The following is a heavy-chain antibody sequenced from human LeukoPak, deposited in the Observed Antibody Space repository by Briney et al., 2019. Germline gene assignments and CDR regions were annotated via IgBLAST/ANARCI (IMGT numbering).Heavy chain of an antibody. D-gene: IGHD3-22*01. CDR3: ARDRGDSSGYYLDAFDI. CDR2: IYTGGTA. V-gene: IGHV3-53*04. Sequence: GGSLRLSCAASGFTVSSNYMSWVRQAPGKGLEWVSVIYTGGTAYYADSVKGRFSISRHNSNNTLYLQMNSLRVGDTAVYHCARDRGDSSGYYLDAFDIWGQGTMVSVSS. CDR1: GFTVSSNY. J-gene: IGHJ3*02.